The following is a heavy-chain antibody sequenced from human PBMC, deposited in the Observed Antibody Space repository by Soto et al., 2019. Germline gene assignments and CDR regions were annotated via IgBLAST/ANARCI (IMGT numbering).Heavy chain of an antibody. D-gene: IGHD2-2*02. CDR2: INPSGGST. CDR1: GYIFTSYY. CDR3: ARETPAAIGSFYYYYYGMDV. J-gene: IGHJ6*02. Sequence: QVQLVQSGAEVKKPGASVKVSCKASGYIFTSYYMHWVRQAPGQGLEWMGIINPSGGSTSYAQKFQGRVTMTRDTSTSTVYMELSSLRSEDTAVYYCARETPAAIGSFYYYYYGMDVWGQGTTVTVSS. V-gene: IGHV1-46*01.